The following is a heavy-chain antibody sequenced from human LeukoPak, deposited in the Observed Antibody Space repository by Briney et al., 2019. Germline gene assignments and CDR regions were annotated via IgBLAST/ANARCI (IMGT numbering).Heavy chain of an antibody. J-gene: IGHJ4*02. V-gene: IGHV4-34*10. Sequence: TSETLSLTCAVYGGSFSDYYWSWIRQPPGKGLEWIGEVHLDGRTNFNPSLKSRLTMSVDLSENHVSLKLTSVTAADTAVYYCAREGGFYRPLDYSGQGTLVTVSS. CDR1: GGSFSDYY. CDR3: AREGGFYRPLDY. D-gene: IGHD6-25*01. CDR2: VHLDGRT.